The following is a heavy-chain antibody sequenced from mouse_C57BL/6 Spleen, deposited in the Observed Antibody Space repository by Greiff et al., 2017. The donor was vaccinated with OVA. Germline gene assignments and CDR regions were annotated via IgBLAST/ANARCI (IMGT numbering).Heavy chain of an antibody. D-gene: IGHD3-3*01. V-gene: IGHV1-50*01. CDR3: ARGDRYYAMDY. CDR2: IDPSDSYT. J-gene: IGHJ4*01. Sequence: VQLQQPGAELVKPGASVKLSCKASGYTFTSYWMQWVKQRPGQGLEWIGEIDPSDSYTNYNQKFKGKATLTVDTSSSTAYMQLSSLTSEDSAVYYCARGDRYYAMDYWGQGTSVTVSS. CDR1: GYTFTSYW.